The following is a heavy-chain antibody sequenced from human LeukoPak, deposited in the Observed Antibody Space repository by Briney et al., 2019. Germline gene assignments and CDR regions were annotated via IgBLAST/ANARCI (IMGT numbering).Heavy chain of an antibody. CDR2: ISGSGGST. CDR3: AKDSSPDSSGYFPRRAYFDY. Sequence: GGSLRLSCAASGFTFSSYAMSWVRQAPGKGLEWVSAISGSGGSTYYADSVKGRFTISRDNSKNTLYLQMNGLRAEDTAVYYCAKDSSPDSSGYFPRRAYFDYWGQGTLVTVSS. V-gene: IGHV3-23*01. D-gene: IGHD3-22*01. J-gene: IGHJ4*02. CDR1: GFTFSSYA.